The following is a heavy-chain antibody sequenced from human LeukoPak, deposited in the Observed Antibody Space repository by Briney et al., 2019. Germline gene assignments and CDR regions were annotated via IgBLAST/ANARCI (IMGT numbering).Heavy chain of an antibody. V-gene: IGHV4-30-2*01. CDR2: IYHSGST. CDR1: GGSISSGGYY. D-gene: IGHD3-3*01. Sequence: SETLSLTCTVSGGSISSGGYYWSWIRQPPGKGLEWIGYIYHSGSTYYNPSLKSRVTISVDRSKNQFSLKLSSVTAADTAVYYCARSRYDFWSGDVPGAFDIWGQGTMVTVSS. J-gene: IGHJ3*02. CDR3: ARSRYDFWSGDVPGAFDI.